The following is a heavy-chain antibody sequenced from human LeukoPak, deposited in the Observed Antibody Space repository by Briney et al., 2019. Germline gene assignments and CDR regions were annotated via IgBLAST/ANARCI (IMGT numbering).Heavy chain of an antibody. CDR3: AKDPDYYGSGSSLYYFDY. V-gene: IGHV3-30*18. CDR1: GFTFSSYG. J-gene: IGHJ4*02. CDR2: ISYDGSNK. Sequence: GRSLRLSCAASGFTFSSYGMHWVRQAPGKGLEWVAVISYDGSNKYYADSVKGRFTISRDNSKNTLYLQMNSLRAEDTAVYYCAKDPDYYGSGSSLYYFDYWSQGTLVTVSS. D-gene: IGHD3-10*01.